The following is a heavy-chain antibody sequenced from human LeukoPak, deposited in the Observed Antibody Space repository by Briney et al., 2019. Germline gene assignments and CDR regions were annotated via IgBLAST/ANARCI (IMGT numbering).Heavy chain of an antibody. D-gene: IGHD1-26*01. CDR1: GYTFTSYA. J-gene: IGHJ3*02. Sequence: ASVKVSCKASGYTFTSYAMHWVRQAPGQRLEWMGWINAGNGNTKYSQKFQGRVTITRDTSASTAYMELSSLRSEDTAVYYCARPYSGSYYFAGGAFDIWGQGTMVTVSS. CDR3: ARPYSGSYYFAGGAFDI. CDR2: INAGNGNT. V-gene: IGHV1-3*01.